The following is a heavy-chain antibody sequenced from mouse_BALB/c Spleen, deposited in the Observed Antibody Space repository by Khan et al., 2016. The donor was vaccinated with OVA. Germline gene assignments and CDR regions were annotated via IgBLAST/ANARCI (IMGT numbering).Heavy chain of an antibody. J-gene: IGHJ3*01. V-gene: IGHV5-9-1*01. CDR2: ISSAGTYT. CDR1: GFTFSGFS. Sequence: EVELVESGGGLVKPGASLKLSCAASGFTFSGFSMSWVRQTPEKSLEWVTTISSAGTYTFYPDSLKGQFTISRDNATNTLYMQINSLRSEDTTMYYCANGNYGWFAYWGQGTLVTVSA. D-gene: IGHD2-1*01. CDR3: ANGNYGWFAY.